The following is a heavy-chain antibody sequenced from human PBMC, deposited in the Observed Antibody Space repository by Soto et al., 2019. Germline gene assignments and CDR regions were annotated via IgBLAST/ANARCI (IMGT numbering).Heavy chain of an antibody. CDR2: IYYSGST. Sequence: ETLSLTCTVSGGSISSSSYYWGWIRQPPGKGLEWIGSIYYSGSTYYNPSLKSRVTISVDTSKNQFSLKLSSVTAADTAVYYCASLNWSYGWFDPGGQGTLVTVSS. CDR3: ASLNWSYGWFDP. V-gene: IGHV4-39*01. CDR1: GGSISSSSYY. D-gene: IGHD1-7*01. J-gene: IGHJ5*02.